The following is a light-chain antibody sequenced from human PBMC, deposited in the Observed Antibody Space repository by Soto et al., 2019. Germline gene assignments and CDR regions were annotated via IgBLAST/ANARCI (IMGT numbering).Light chain of an antibody. CDR2: DVT. CDR3: CSHEGSYTYV. J-gene: IGLJ1*01. CDR1: SSDVGGYNY. V-gene: IGLV2-11*01. Sequence: SLLTQPRTVAGTPGESLTISCTGTSSDVGGYNYVSWYQQYPGKVPKLMIYDVTKRPSGVPDRFSGSKSGNTASLTISGLQAEDEDDYYCCSHEGSYTYVFGTGTKVTVL.